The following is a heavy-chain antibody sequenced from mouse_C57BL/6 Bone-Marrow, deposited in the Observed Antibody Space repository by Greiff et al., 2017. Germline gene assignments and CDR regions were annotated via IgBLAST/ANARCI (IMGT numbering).Heavy chain of an antibody. Sequence: EVKLMESGGGLVQPGGSLKLSCAASGFTFSDYYMYWVRQTPEKRLEWVAYISNGGGSTYYPDTVKGRFTISRDNAKNTLYLQMSRLKSEDTAMYYCARLPRYYDYDGYAMDYWGQGTSVTVSS. CDR3: ARLPRYYDYDGYAMDY. D-gene: IGHD2-4*01. V-gene: IGHV5-12*01. CDR2: ISNGGGST. CDR1: GFTFSDYY. J-gene: IGHJ4*01.